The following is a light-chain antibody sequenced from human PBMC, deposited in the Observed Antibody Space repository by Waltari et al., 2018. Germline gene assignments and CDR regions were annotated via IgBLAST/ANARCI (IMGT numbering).Light chain of an antibody. CDR3: QSYDNSLTGWV. CDR2: GTT. J-gene: IGLJ3*02. Sequence: QTVLTQPPSVSGAPGQRVTISCTGNSSNLGAGSDVNWYQQVPGVAPQLLLQGTTKRPSGVPDRFSGSKSGTSASLAITGLQAEDEADYYCQSYDNSLTGWVFGGGTKLTVL. CDR1: SSNLGAGSD. V-gene: IGLV1-40*01.